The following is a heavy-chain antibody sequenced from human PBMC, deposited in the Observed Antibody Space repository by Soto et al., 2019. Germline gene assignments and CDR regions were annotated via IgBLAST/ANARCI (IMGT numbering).Heavy chain of an antibody. J-gene: IGHJ4*02. D-gene: IGHD1-26*01. Sequence: SVKVSCQASGGTFSSYAISWVRQAPGQGLGWMGGIIPIFGTANYAQKFQGRVTITADESTSTAYMELSRLRSEDTAVYYCAQGWEPMDYWGQGTLVTVSS. CDR1: GGTFSSYA. V-gene: IGHV1-69*13. CDR2: IIPIFGTA. CDR3: AQGWEPMDY.